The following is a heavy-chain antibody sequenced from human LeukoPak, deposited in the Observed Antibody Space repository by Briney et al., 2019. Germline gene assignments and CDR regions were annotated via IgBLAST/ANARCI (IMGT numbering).Heavy chain of an antibody. V-gene: IGHV1-2*02. J-gene: IGHJ3*02. CDR3: ASGVLPTAVVTGDGFDI. CDR2: INPKTGDT. Sequence: ASVKVSCKASGYTFTGYYKHWVRQAPGQGLEWMGWINPKTGDTNYAQKFQGRVTMTRDTSINTAYMELTSLRPDDTAVYYCASGVLPTAVVTGDGFDIWGQGTTVTVSS. D-gene: IGHD2-2*01. CDR1: GYTFTGYY.